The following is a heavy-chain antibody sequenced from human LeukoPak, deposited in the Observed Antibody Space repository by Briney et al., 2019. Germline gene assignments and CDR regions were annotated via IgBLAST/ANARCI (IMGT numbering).Heavy chain of an antibody. D-gene: IGHD6-13*01. Sequence: SETLSLTCTVSGGSISSSSYYWDWIRQPPGKGLEWIGTIFYSGTTSYSPSLKSRVTISVDTSRNQFSLKLNSVTAADTAIYYSARRRIAAIDYWGQGTLVTVSS. CDR3: ARRRIAAIDY. J-gene: IGHJ4*02. CDR1: GGSISSSSYY. V-gene: IGHV4-39*01. CDR2: IFYSGTT.